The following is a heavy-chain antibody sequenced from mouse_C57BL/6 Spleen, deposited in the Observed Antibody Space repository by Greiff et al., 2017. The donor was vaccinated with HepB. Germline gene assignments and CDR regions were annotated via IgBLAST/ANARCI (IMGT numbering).Heavy chain of an antibody. Sequence: QVQLQQSGAELVKPGASVKLSCKASGYTFTSYWMHWVKQRPGQGLEWIGMIHPNSGSTNYNEKFKSKATLTVDKSSSTAYMQLSSLTSEDSAVYYCARGGYEGGSMDYWGQGTSVTVSS. D-gene: IGHD2-3*01. CDR1: GYTFTSYW. CDR2: IHPNSGST. J-gene: IGHJ4*01. V-gene: IGHV1-64*01. CDR3: ARGGYEGGSMDY.